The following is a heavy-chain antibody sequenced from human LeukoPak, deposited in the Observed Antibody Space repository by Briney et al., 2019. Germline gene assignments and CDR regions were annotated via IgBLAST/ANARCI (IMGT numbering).Heavy chain of an antibody. CDR3: ARVLLERGYSYGSGLDYYGMDV. CDR1: GGTFSSYA. D-gene: IGHD5-18*01. Sequence: SVKVSCKASGGTFSSYAISWVRQAPGQGLEWMRGIIPIFGTANYAQKFQGRVTITADESTSTAYMELSSLRSEDTAVYYCARVLLERGYSYGSGLDYYGMDVWGKGTTVTVSS. J-gene: IGHJ6*04. V-gene: IGHV1-69*13. CDR2: IIPIFGTA.